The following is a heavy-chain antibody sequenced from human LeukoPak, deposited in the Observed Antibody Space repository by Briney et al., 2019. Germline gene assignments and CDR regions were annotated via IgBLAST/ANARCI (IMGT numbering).Heavy chain of an antibody. D-gene: IGHD6-13*01. V-gene: IGHV3-30*02. J-gene: IGHJ4*02. CDR3: ARGPGYSSSWYRGDY. Sequence: GGSLRLSCAASGFTFSSYGMHWVRQAPGKGLEWVAFIRYDGSNKYYADSVKGRFTISRDNSKNTLYLQMNSLRAEDTAVYYCARGPGYSSSWYRGDYWGQGTLVTVSS. CDR2: IRYDGSNK. CDR1: GFTFSSYG.